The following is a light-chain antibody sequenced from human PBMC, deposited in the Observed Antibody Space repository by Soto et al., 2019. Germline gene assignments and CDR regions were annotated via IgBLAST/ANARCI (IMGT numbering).Light chain of an antibody. V-gene: IGKV3-20*01. CDR1: QIVTGDS. Sequence: NGFSKSPVAQSLYQGEGATLSCRASQIVTGDSLAWYQQTPGQAPRLLMYDASTRATGIPDRFSGSGSGTDFTLTIIFFQAEEGPIYLYQRYEIPRQTFFQGTNLDIK. J-gene: IGKJ1*01. CDR3: QRYEIPRQT. CDR2: DAS.